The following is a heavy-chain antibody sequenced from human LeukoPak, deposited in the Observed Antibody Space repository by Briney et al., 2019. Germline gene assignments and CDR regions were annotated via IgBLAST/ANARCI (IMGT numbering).Heavy chain of an antibody. CDR1: GGSISSSSYY. J-gene: IGHJ4*02. CDR2: IYYSGST. D-gene: IGHD3-22*01. Sequence: PSETLSLTCTVSGGSISSSSYYWGWIRQPPGKGLEWIGSIYYSGSTYYNPSLKSRVTISVDTSKNQFSLKLSSVTAADTAVYYCARHLPSPYYYDSSGSYLDYWGQGTLVTVSS. V-gene: IGHV4-39*01. CDR3: ARHLPSPYYYDSSGSYLDY.